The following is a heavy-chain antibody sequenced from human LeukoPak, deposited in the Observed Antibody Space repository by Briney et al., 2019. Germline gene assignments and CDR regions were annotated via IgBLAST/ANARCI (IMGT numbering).Heavy chain of an antibody. CDR2: ISGSGGST. J-gene: IGHJ3*02. V-gene: IGHV3-23*01. Sequence: PSETLSLTCTVSGGSISSSSYYWGWIRQPPGKGLEWVSAISGSGGSTYYADSVKGRFTISRDNSKNTLYLQMNSLRAEDTAVYYCAKGGLLAAFDIWGQGTMVTVSS. CDR3: AKGGLLAAFDI. D-gene: IGHD1-26*01. CDR1: GGSISSSSYY.